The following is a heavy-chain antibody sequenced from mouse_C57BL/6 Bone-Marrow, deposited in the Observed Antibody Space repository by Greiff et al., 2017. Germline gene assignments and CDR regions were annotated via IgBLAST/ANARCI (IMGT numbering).Heavy chain of an antibody. CDR1: GFTFSDYG. V-gene: IGHV5-17*01. D-gene: IGHD3-3*01. CDR3: ARGTRFAY. Sequence: EVQGVESGGGLVKPGGSLTLSCAASGFTFSDYGMHWVRQAPEKGLEWVAYISSGSSTIYYADTVKGRFTISRDNAKNALFLQMTSLRSEDTAMYYCARGTRFAYWGQGTLVTVSA. CDR2: ISSGSSTI. J-gene: IGHJ3*01.